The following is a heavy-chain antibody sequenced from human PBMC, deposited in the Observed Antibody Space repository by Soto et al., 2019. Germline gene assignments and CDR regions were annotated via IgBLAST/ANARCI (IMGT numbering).Heavy chain of an antibody. CDR2: IYYSGST. CDR3: ARRVKGTTVYFDY. D-gene: IGHD1-1*01. Sequence: SETLSLTCTVSGGSIRSSSYYWGWIRQPPGKGLEWIGSIYYSGSTYYNPSLKSRVTISVDTSKNQFSLKLSSVTAADTAVYYCARRVKGTTVYFDYWGQGTLLTVSS. CDR1: GGSIRSSSYY. J-gene: IGHJ4*02. V-gene: IGHV4-39*01.